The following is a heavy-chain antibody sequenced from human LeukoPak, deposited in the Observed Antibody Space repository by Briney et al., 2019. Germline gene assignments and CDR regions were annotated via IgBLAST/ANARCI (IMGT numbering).Heavy chain of an antibody. J-gene: IGHJ4*02. CDR3: ARVVGSYRSIDY. CDR2: INPNSGGT. V-gene: IGHV1-2*02. Sequence: ASVKVSCKASGYTFTGYYMHWVRQAPGQGLEWMGWINPNSGGTNYAQKFQGRVTMPRDTSISTAYMELSRLRSDDTAVYYCARVVGSYRSIDYWGQGTLVTVSS. D-gene: IGHD3-16*02. CDR1: GYTFTGYY.